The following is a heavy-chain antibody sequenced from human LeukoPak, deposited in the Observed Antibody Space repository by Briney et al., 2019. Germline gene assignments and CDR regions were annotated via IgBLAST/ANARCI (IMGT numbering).Heavy chain of an antibody. V-gene: IGHV4-39*01. J-gene: IGHJ3*02. D-gene: IGHD2-2*01. Sequence: PSETLSLTCTVSGGSISSSSYYWGWIRQPPGKGLEWIGSIYYSGSTYYNPSLKSRVTISVDTSKNQFSLKLSSVTAADTAVYYCARPVVPAANDAFDIWGQGTMVTVSS. CDR2: IYYSGST. CDR1: GGSISSSSYY. CDR3: ARPVVPAANDAFDI.